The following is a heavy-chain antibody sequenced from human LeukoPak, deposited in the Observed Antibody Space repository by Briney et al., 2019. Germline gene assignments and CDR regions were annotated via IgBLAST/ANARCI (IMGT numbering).Heavy chain of an antibody. D-gene: IGHD2-15*01. CDR2: MNPNSGNT. J-gene: IGHJ4*02. CDR1: GYTFTSYD. V-gene: IGHV1-8*01. Sequence: ASVKVSCKASGYTFTSYDINWVRQASGQGLEWMGWMNPNSGNTGYAQKFQGRVTITRDTSASTAYMELSSLRSEDTAVYYCAVGYCSGGSCSNFDYWGQGTLVSVSS. CDR3: AVGYCSGGSCSNFDY.